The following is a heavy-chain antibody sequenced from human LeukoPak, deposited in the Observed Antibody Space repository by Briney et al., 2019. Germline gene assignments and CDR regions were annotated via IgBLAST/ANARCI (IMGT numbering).Heavy chain of an antibody. D-gene: IGHD3-16*01. V-gene: IGHV4-34*01. CDR1: GGSFSGYY. CDR2: INHSGST. Sequence: SETLSLTCAVYGGSFSGYYWSWIRQPPGKGLEWVGEINHSGSTNYNPSLKSRAPKSVDTSKNQFSLKLSSVTAADTAVYYCAIGPHLRFFDYWGQGTLVSVSS. CDR3: AIGPHLRFFDY. J-gene: IGHJ4*02.